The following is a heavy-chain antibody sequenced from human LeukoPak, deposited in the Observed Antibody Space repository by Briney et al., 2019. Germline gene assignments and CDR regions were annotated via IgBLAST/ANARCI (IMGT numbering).Heavy chain of an antibody. D-gene: IGHD6-19*01. J-gene: IGHJ4*02. V-gene: IGHV3-30*18. CDR2: ISYDGSNK. CDR1: GFTFSSYG. CDR3: AKDYSSGWYRVFDY. Sequence: GGSLRLSCAASGFTFSSYGMHWVRQAPGKGLGWVAVISYDGSNKYYADSVKGRFTISRDNSKNTLYLQMNSLRAEDTAVYYCAKDYSSGWYRVFDYRGQGTLVTVSS.